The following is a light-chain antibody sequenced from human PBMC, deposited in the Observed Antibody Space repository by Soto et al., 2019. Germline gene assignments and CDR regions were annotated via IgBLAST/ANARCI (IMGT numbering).Light chain of an antibody. J-gene: IGLJ2*01. V-gene: IGLV2-14*01. CDR3: SSYTSSSTVV. CDR2: EVS. CDR1: SSDVGGYNY. Sequence: QSALTQPASVSGSPGQSITISCTGTSSDVGGYNYVSWYQQHPGKAPKLMIYEVSNRPSGVSNRFSGSKSGNTASLTISGLQAEYEADYYCSSYTSSSTVVFGGGTKVT.